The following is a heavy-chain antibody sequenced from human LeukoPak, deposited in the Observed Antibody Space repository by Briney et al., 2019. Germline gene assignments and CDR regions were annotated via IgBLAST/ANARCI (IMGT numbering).Heavy chain of an antibody. V-gene: IGHV3-21*01. CDR3: AKHPFGYYYGSRDYGMDV. CDR1: GFTFSNYG. J-gene: IGHJ6*02. Sequence: GGSLRLSCAASGFTFSNYGMNWVRQAPGKGLEWVSSITSRSSYIYYADSMKGRFTISRDNSKNTLYLQMNSLRAEDTAVYYCAKHPFGYYYGSRDYGMDVWGQGTTVTVSS. CDR2: ITSRSSYI. D-gene: IGHD3-10*01.